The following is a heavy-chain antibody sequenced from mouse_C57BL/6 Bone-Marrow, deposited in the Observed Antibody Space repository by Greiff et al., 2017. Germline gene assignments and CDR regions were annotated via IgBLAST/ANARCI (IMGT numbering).Heavy chain of an antibody. D-gene: IGHD1-1*01. J-gene: IGHJ3*01. CDR2: INPNYGTT. Sequence: QLVESGPELVKPGASVKISCKASGYSFTDYNMNWVKQSNGKSLEWIGVINPNYGTTSYNQKFKGKATLTVDQSSSTAYMQLNSLTSEDSAVYYCARWYGSSYVWFAFWGQGTLVTVSA. CDR3: ARWYGSSYVWFAF. CDR1: GYSFTDYN. V-gene: IGHV1-39*01.